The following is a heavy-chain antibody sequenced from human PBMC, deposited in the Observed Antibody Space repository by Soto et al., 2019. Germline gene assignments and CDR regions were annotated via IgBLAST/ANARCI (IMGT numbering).Heavy chain of an antibody. J-gene: IGHJ4*02. Sequence: QVQLVQSGAEVKKPGSSVKVSCKASGGTFSSYAISWVRQAPGQGLEWMGGIIPVFGTANYAQKFQGRVTITADECTSTAYMELSSLRSEDAAVYYCASKVGATLGHFDYWGQGTLVTVSS. D-gene: IGHD1-26*01. CDR2: IIPVFGTA. V-gene: IGHV1-69*12. CDR1: GGTFSSYA. CDR3: ASKVGATLGHFDY.